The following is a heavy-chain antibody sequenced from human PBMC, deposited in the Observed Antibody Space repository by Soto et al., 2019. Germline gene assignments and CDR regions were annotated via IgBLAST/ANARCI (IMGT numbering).Heavy chain of an antibody. CDR1: GGSISSGGYS. Sequence: SETLSLTCAVSGGSISSGGYSWGWIRQPPGKGLEWIGYIYHSGSTYYNPSLKSRVTISVDRSKNQFSLKLSSVTAADTAVYYCASKGGRGYYFEYWGQGTLVTVSS. V-gene: IGHV4-30-2*01. J-gene: IGHJ4*02. D-gene: IGHD3-16*01. CDR2: IYHSGST. CDR3: ASKGGRGYYFEY.